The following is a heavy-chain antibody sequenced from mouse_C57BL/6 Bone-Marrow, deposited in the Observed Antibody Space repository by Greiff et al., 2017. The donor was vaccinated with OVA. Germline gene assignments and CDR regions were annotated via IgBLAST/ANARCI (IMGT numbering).Heavy chain of an antibody. J-gene: IGHJ3*01. Sequence: QDQLQQPGAELVKPGASVKLSCKASGYTFTSYWMQWVKQRPGQGLEWIGEIDPSDSYTNYNQKFKGKATLTVDTSSSTAYMQLSSLTSEDSAVYYCARAGYDERAWFAYWGQGTLVTVSA. D-gene: IGHD2-2*01. CDR2: IDPSDSYT. V-gene: IGHV1-50*01. CDR3: ARAGYDERAWFAY. CDR1: GYTFTSYW.